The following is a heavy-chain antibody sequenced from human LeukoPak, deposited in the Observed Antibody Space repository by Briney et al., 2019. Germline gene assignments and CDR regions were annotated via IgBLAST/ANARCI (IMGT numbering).Heavy chain of an antibody. J-gene: IGHJ4*02. CDR3: ARGGGVVPAADDY. D-gene: IGHD2-2*01. V-gene: IGHV1-69*05. CDR2: IIPIFGTA. Sequence: ASVKVSCKASGGTFSSYAISWVRQAPGQGLEWMGGIIPIFGTANYAQKLQGRVTMTTDTSTSTAYMELRSLRSDDTAVYYCARGGGVVPAADDYWGQGTLVTVSS. CDR1: GGTFSSYA.